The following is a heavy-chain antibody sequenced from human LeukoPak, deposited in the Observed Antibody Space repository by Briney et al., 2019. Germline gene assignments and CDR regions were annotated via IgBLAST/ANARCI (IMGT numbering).Heavy chain of an antibody. CDR1: GFTFNNYA. CDR3: AKIRGATFTP. V-gene: IGHV3-23*01. CDR2: IMIGGDGK. D-gene: IGHD1-26*01. Sequence: PGGSLRLSCAGSGFTFNNYAMSWVRRAPRKGLEWVSTIMIGGDGKHYADSVKGRFTISRDNSKNTLYLQMNSLRAEDTAVYYCAKIRGATFTPWGQGTLVTVSS. J-gene: IGHJ4*02.